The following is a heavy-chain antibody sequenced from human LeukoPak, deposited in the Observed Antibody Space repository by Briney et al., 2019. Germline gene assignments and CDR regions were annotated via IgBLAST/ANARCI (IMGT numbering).Heavy chain of an antibody. CDR3: ARSYGDSGNHFNYMDV. D-gene: IGHD1-14*01. CDR2: INPSSGGT. J-gene: IGHJ6*03. CDR1: GYTFTGYY. V-gene: IGHV1-2*06. Sequence: GASVKVSCKASGYTFTGYYIHWVRQAPGQGLEWMGRINPSSGGTNSAQKFQGRVTMTSDTSISTANMELRRLISDDTAVYYCARSYGDSGNHFNYMDVLGKGTTVTVSS.